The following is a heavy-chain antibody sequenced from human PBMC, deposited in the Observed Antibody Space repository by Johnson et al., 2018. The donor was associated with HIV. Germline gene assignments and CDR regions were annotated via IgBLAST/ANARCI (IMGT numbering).Heavy chain of an antibody. D-gene: IGHD2-8*01. V-gene: IGHV3-20*04. Sequence: MQLVESGGGVVRPGGSLRLSCAAPGFTFDDYAMSWVRQAPGKGLEWVSGISWNSGSIGYADSVKGRFTISRDNSKNTLHLQMNSLRPEDTAVYYCARNSGNGLVLRGDAFDMWGQGTMVTVSS. CDR1: GFTFDDYA. CDR3: ARNSGNGLVLRGDAFDM. J-gene: IGHJ3*02. CDR2: ISWNSGSI.